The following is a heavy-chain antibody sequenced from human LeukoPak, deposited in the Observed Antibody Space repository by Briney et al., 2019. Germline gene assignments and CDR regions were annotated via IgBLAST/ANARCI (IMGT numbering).Heavy chain of an antibody. CDR1: GYTLTELS. J-gene: IGHJ4*02. V-gene: IGHV1-24*01. Sequence: GASVTVSCTVSGYTLTELSMHWVRQAPGKGLEWMGGLDPEDGETVYAQRFQGRVTMTEDTSTDTAYMELSSLRSEDPAVYYCSTGSLRLGEFSLGYWGQGTLVTVSS. CDR3: STGSLRLGEFSLGY. CDR2: LDPEDGET. D-gene: IGHD3-16*02.